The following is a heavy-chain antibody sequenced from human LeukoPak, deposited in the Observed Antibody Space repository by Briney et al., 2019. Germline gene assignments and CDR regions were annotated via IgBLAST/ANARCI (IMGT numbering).Heavy chain of an antibody. D-gene: IGHD3-10*01. CDR2: IYTSGST. V-gene: IGHV4-4*07. Sequence: SETLSLTCTVSGGSISSYYWSWIRQPAGKGLEWIGRIYTSGSTNYNPSLKSRVTMSVDTSKNQFPLKLSSVTAADTAVYYCARDEYYGSGSHFDYWGQGTLVTVSS. CDR3: ARDEYYGSGSHFDY. CDR1: GGSISSYY. J-gene: IGHJ4*02.